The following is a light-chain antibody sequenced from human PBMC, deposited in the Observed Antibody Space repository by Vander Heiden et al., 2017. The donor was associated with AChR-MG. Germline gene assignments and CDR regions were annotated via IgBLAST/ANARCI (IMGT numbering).Light chain of an antibody. V-gene: IGKV3-11*01. CDR2: DAS. J-gene: IGKJ5*01. Sequence: TVLTQSPATLSLSPGERATHSCRASQSVSSYLAWYQQKPGQALRLLIYDASNRATGIPARFSGSGYGTDFTLTISSREPEDFAVYYCQQHCNWPPITFGQGTRLEIK. CDR3: QQHCNWPPIT. CDR1: QSVSSY.